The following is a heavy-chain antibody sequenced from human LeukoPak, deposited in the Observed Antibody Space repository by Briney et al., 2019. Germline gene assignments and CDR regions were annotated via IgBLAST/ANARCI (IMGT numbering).Heavy chain of an antibody. D-gene: IGHD3-3*01. V-gene: IGHV3-9*01. CDR3: AKSLTTFGPFDY. J-gene: IGHJ4*02. CDR2: ISWNSGSI. Sequence: GGSLRLSCAASGFTFDDYAMHWVRQAPGKGLEWVSGISWNSGSIGYADSVKGRFTISRDNAKNSLYLQMNSLRAEDTALYYCAKSLTTFGPFDYWGQGTLVTVSS. CDR1: GFTFDDYA.